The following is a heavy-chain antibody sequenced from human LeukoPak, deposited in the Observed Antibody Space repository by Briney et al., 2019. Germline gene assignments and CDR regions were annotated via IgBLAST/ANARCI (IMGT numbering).Heavy chain of an antibody. CDR3: ARLDSIGDNSGWYAEYFQH. V-gene: IGHV4-61*05. CDR2: IYSSGST. CDR1: GGSISSSSYY. Sequence: SETLSLTCTVSGGSISSSSYYWGWIRQPPGKGLEWIGHIYSSGSTNYNPSLKSRVTISVDTSKNQFSLKLSSVTAADTAVYYCARLDSIGDNSGWYAEYFQHWGQGTLVTVSS. D-gene: IGHD6-19*01. J-gene: IGHJ1*01.